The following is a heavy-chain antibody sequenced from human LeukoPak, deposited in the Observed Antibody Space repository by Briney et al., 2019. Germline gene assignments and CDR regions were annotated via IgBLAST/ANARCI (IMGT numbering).Heavy chain of an antibody. V-gene: IGHV3-23*01. J-gene: IGHJ4*02. D-gene: IGHD6-13*01. Sequence: GGSLRLSCAASGFSFSSFAMSWVRQAPGKGLEWVSAITGSGSNTYYADSVKGRFTISRDNSKNTLYLQMNSLRAEDTAVYYCAKVVVAAAGRHFDYWGQGTLVTVSS. CDR2: ITGSGSNT. CDR1: GFSFSSFA. CDR3: AKVVVAAAGRHFDY.